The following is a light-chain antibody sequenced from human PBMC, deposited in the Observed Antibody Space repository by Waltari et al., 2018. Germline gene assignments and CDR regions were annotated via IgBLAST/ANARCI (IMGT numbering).Light chain of an antibody. V-gene: IGLV3-21*04. CDR1: NIGSKS. CDR2: YDS. CDR3: QVWDSSSDHVV. Sequence: SYVLTQPPSVSVAPGKTARITCGGNNIGSKSVHWYQQKPGQAPVLVVYYDSDRPSGIPERVSGSNSGNTATLTISMVEAGDEADYYCQVWDSSSDHVVFGGGTKLTVL. J-gene: IGLJ2*01.